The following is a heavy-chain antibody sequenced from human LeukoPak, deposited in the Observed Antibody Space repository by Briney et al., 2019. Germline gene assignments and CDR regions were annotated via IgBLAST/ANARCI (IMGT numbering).Heavy chain of an antibody. D-gene: IGHD2-15*01. Sequence: SETLSLTCTVSGGSISSYYWSWIRQPPGKGLEWIGYIYYSGSTNYNPSLKSRVTISVDTSKNQFSLKLSSVTAADPAVYYCAREGGFCSGGSCYSSWGQGTLVTVSS. CDR3: AREGGFCSGGSCYSS. CDR2: IYYSGST. J-gene: IGHJ4*02. CDR1: GGSISSYY. V-gene: IGHV4-59*01.